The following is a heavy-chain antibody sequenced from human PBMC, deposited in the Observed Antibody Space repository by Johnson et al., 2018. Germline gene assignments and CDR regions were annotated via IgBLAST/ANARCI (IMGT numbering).Heavy chain of an antibody. Sequence: QVQLVQSGGGVVQPGRSLRLSCAASGFTFSSYGMHWVRQAPGKGLEWVAVISYDGTNKYYADSVKGRFTISRDNSKNTLYLQRNSLRAEDTAVYYCAKETGYDYVLGHWGQGTLVTGSS. D-gene: IGHD3-16*01. CDR3: AKETGYDYVLGH. V-gene: IGHV3-30*18. J-gene: IGHJ1*01. CDR1: GFTFSSYG. CDR2: ISYDGTNK.